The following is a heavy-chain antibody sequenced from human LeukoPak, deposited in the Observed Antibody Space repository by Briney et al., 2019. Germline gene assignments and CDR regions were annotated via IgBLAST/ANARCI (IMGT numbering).Heavy chain of an antibody. V-gene: IGHV4-59*01. CDR2: IYDSGST. CDR1: GGSFSSYY. Sequence: KPSETLSLTCTVSGGSFSSYYWSWIRQPPGKGLEWIGFIYDSGSTNCNPSLKSRVTISVDTSKNQFSLKLRSVTAADTAVYYCARTPGFSYGFGWFDSWGQGTLVTVSS. J-gene: IGHJ5*01. CDR3: ARTPGFSYGFGWFDS. D-gene: IGHD5-18*01.